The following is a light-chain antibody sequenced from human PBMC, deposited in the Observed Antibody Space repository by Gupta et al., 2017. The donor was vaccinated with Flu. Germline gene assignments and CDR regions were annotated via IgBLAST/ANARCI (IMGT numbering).Light chain of an antibody. V-gene: IGKV3-20*01. J-gene: IGKJ2*01. CDR2: GAS. Sequence: EIVLTQSPRSLSLFPGEGATIHCRASQIVRSSFLAWYQQKPGRAPRLLAYGASTRASGVPDRFSAYGSGTDFSLTIARLETEDFALYFCQQFGSSPYTFGQGT. CDR1: QIVRSSF. CDR3: QQFGSSPYT.